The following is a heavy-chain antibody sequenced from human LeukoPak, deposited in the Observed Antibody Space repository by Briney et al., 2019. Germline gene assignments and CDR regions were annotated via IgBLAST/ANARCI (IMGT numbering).Heavy chain of an antibody. V-gene: IGHV3-23*01. CDR2: ISGSGGNS. CDR1: GFTFNNYA. J-gene: IGHJ1*01. Sequence: GGSLRLSCAASGFTFNNYAMSWVRQAPGKGPEWVSGISGSGGNSYYADSVKGRFTISRDNSKNTLYLQMNSLRADDTAVYYCARALSQELIRYSQNWGQGTLVSVSS. CDR3: ARALSQELIRYSQN. D-gene: IGHD1-1*01.